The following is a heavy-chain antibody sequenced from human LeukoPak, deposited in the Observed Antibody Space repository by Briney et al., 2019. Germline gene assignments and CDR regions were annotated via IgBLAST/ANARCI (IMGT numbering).Heavy chain of an antibody. Sequence: GGSLRLSCAASGFTFSSYWIHWVRQAPGKGLVWVSRIDTGGSITDYADSVKGRFTISRDNAKNTLYLQMNSLRAEDTAVYYCSRDLRGRDDYWGQGILVIVSS. D-gene: IGHD5-24*01. J-gene: IGHJ4*02. CDR2: IDTGGSIT. CDR3: SRDLRGRDDY. V-gene: IGHV3-74*01. CDR1: GFTFSSYW.